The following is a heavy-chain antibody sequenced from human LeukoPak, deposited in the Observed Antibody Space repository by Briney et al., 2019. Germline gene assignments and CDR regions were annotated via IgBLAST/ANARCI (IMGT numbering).Heavy chain of an antibody. D-gene: IGHD2-15*01. CDR3: ASSSWYCSGGSCYGRYYFDY. V-gene: IGHV4-34*01. CDR2: INHSGST. J-gene: IGHJ4*02. Sequence: PSETLSLTCAVYGGSFSGYYWSWIRQPPGKGLEWIGEINHSGSTNYNPSLKSRVTISVDTSKNQFSLKLSSVTAADTAVYYCASSSWYCSGGSCYGRYYFDYWGQGTLVTVSS. CDR1: GGSFSGYY.